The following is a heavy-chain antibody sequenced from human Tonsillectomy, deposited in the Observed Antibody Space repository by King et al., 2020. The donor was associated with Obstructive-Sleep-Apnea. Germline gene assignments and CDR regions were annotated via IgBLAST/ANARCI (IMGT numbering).Heavy chain of an antibody. D-gene: IGHD6-13*01. CDR3: ARERIAAAGTGLNWFDP. CDR1: GFTFSSYW. Sequence: VQLVESGGGLVQPGGSLRLSCAASGFTFSSYWMHWVRQAPGKGLVWVSRINSDGSSTSYADSVKGRFTISRDNAKNTLYLQMNSLRAEDTAVYYCARERIAAAGTGLNWFDPWGQGTLVTVSS. CDR2: INSDGSST. J-gene: IGHJ5*02. V-gene: IGHV3-74*01.